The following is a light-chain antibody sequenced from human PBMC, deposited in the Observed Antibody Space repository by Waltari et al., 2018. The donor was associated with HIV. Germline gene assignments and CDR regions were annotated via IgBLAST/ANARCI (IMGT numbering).Light chain of an antibody. CDR2: RND. CDR1: ISNPGGNF. J-gene: IGLJ3*02. V-gene: IGLV1-47*01. Sequence: QSVVTQPPSVSGTPGQNISISCSGDISNPGGNFVYWYQQRPGTAPRLLIYRNDQRPSGVPDRFSGSKSATSASLAISGLRSEDEADYHCSTWDNSLSHWVFGGGTKVTVL. CDR3: STWDNSLSHWV.